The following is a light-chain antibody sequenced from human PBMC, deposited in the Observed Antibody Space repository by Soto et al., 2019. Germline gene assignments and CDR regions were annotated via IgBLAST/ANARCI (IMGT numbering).Light chain of an antibody. CDR2: DAS. V-gene: IGKV1-33*01. CDR1: QDISNY. J-gene: IGKJ3*01. Sequence: DIQMTQSPSSLSASVGDRVTITCQASQDISNYLHWYQQKPGKAPKLLIYDASNLETGVPSRFSGSVSGTDFTFTISSLQPEDIATYYCQQYDTLPIFGPGTKVDIK. CDR3: QQYDTLPI.